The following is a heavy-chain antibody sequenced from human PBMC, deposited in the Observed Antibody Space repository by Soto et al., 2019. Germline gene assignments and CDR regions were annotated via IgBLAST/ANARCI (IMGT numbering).Heavy chain of an antibody. CDR3: AKDYGGATYFDY. V-gene: IGHV3-30*18. D-gene: IGHD1-26*01. CDR1: GFTFSSYG. J-gene: IGHJ4*02. CDR2: ISYDGSNK. Sequence: GGALRLSCAASGFTFSSYGMHWVRQAPDKGLEWVAVISYDGSNKYYADSVKGRFTISRDNSKNTLYLQMNSLRAEDTAVYYCAKDYGGATYFDYWGQGTLVTVSS.